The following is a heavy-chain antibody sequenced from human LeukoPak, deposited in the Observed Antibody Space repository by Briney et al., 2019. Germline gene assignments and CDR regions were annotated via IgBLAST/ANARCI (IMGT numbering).Heavy chain of an antibody. CDR1: GVSISSNRYY. Sequence: SETLSLTCSVSGVSISSNRYYWGWIRQPPGKGLEWIASIYFSGDTYYNPSLKSRVTISVDTSKNQFSLKLRSVTAADTAVYYCSRNEHFYGLLSYFNYWGQGTLVTVSS. CDR2: IYFSGDT. D-gene: IGHD2/OR15-2a*01. J-gene: IGHJ4*02. CDR3: SRNEHFYGLLSYFNY. V-gene: IGHV4-39*01.